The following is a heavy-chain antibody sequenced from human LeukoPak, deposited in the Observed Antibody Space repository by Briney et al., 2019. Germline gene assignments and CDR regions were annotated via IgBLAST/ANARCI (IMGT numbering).Heavy chain of an antibody. CDR1: GFTFSSYA. Sequence: GRSLRLSCAASGFTFSSYAMHWVRQAPGKGLEWVAVISYDGTKKYYEDSVKGRFTISRDNSKNTLYLEMHSLRAEDTAVYYCAKDHDYYDTSGFPFWGQGTLATVSS. D-gene: IGHD3-22*01. CDR2: ISYDGTKK. J-gene: IGHJ4*02. CDR3: AKDHDYYDTSGFPF. V-gene: IGHV3-30*04.